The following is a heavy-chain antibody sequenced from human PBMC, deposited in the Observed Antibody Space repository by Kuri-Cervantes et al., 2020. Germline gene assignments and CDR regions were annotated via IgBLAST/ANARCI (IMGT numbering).Heavy chain of an antibody. V-gene: IGHV3-33*01. CDR3: LVRGISRPY. CDR2: IWYDGSNK. CDR1: GFTFSSYG. D-gene: IGHD3-10*01. Sequence: GESLKISCAASGFTFSSYGMHWVRQAPGKGLEWVAVIWYDGSNKYYADSVKGRFTISRDNSKNSLYLQMNSLRAEDTAVYYCLVRGISRPYWGQGTLVTVSS. J-gene: IGHJ4*02.